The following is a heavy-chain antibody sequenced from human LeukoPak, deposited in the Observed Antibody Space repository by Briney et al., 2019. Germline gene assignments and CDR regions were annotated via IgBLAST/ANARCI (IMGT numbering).Heavy chain of an antibody. CDR1: GFTISANF. J-gene: IGHJ4*02. CDR2: MYSVGST. Sequence: GGSLRLSCAASGFTISANFISWVRRAPGKGLEWVSIMYSVGSTFYADSVKGRFTISRDPSKNSLDLQMDSLRVDDTAVYYCARDLSGYSYGFGGDLWGQGTLVTVSS. V-gene: IGHV3-66*01. D-gene: IGHD5-18*01. CDR3: ARDLSGYSYGFGGDL.